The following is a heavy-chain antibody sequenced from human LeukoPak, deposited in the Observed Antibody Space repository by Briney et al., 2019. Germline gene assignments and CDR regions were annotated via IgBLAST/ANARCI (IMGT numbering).Heavy chain of an antibody. J-gene: IGHJ4*02. CDR2: INHSGST. Sequence: SETLSLTCAVYGGSFSGYYWSWIRQPPGKGLEWIGEINHSGSTNYNPSLKSRVTISVDTSKNQFSLKLSSVTAADTAVYYCARDNRGYYDFWSSYYPYYFDYWGQGTLVTVSS. CDR1: GGSFSGYY. V-gene: IGHV4-34*01. D-gene: IGHD3-3*01. CDR3: ARDNRGYYDFWSSYYPYYFDY.